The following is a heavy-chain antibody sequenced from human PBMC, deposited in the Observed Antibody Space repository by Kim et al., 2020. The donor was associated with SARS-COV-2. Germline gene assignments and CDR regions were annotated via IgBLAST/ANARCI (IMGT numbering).Heavy chain of an antibody. J-gene: IGHJ4*02. V-gene: IGHV4-59*13. CDR3: ASSYDSSGYYYRN. CDR2: IYYSGST. D-gene: IGHD3-22*01. CDR1: GGSISSYY. Sequence: SETLSLTCTVSGGSISSYYWSWIRQPPGKGLEWIGYIYYSGSTNYNPSLKSRVTISVDTSKNQFSLKLSSVTAADTAVYYCASSYDSSGYYYRNWGQGTLVTVSS.